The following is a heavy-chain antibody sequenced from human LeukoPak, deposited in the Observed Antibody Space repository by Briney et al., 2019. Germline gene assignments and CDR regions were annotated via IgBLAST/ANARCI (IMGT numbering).Heavy chain of an antibody. CDR1: GGSISSYY. CDR2: IYYSGST. Sequence: SETLSLTCTVSGGSISSYYWSWIRQPPGKGLEWIGYIYYSGSTNYNPSLKSRVTISVDTSKNQFSLKLSSVTAADTAVYYCARFYQIPYLDYWGQGTLVTVSS. D-gene: IGHD2-2*01. V-gene: IGHV4-59*01. J-gene: IGHJ4*02. CDR3: ARFYQIPYLDY.